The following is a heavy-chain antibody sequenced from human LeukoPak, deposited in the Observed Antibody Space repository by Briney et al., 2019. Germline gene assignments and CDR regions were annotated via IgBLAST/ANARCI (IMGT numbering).Heavy chain of an antibody. CDR1: GGSITGYY. J-gene: IGHJ3*01. V-gene: IGHV4-59*08. Sequence: SETLSLTCTVSGGSITGYYGSWIRQPPGKGLEWVGYVFYEGGTLYNPSLKSRVTISVDTSKTQFSLKLTSVTAADTAVYYCARHITVSYDAFDLWGRGTMVTVSS. CDR2: VFYEGGT. CDR3: ARHITVSYDAFDL. D-gene: IGHD1-14*01.